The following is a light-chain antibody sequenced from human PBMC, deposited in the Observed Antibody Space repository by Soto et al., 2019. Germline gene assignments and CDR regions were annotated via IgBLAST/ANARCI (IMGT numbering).Light chain of an antibody. CDR2: EVS. CDR3: CSYTTSSTSV. J-gene: IGLJ1*01. V-gene: IGLV2-14*01. CDR1: SSDIGGYDY. Sequence: QSVLTQPASVSGSPGQSITISCTGTSSDIGGYDYVSWYQQHPGKAPKLVIFEVSNRPSGISTRFSGSKSGNTASLTISGLQADDEADYYCCSYTTSSTSVFGTGTKLTVL.